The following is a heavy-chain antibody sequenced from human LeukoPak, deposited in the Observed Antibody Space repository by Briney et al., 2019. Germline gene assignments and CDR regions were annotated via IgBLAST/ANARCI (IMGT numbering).Heavy chain of an antibody. CDR1: GFTFSSYA. CDR3: ARDLGVWGIDY. CDR2: IYSGGST. D-gene: IGHD3-16*01. Sequence: GGSLRLSCAASGFTFSSYAMSWVRQAPGKGLEWVSVIYSGGSTYYADSVKGRFTISRDNSKNTLYLQMNSLRAEDTAVYYCARDLGVWGIDYWGQGTLVTVSS. V-gene: IGHV3-53*01. J-gene: IGHJ4*02.